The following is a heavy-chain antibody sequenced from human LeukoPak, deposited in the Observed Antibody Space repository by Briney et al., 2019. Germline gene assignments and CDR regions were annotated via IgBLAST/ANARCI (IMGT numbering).Heavy chain of an antibody. Sequence: GGSLRLSCAASGFTVSTNYMSWVRQAPGKGLEWVSSIYSGGSTYYADSVKGRFTISRDNSKNTLFLQMNSPRAEDTAVYFCATLYSSSPYFDYWGQGTLVTVSS. D-gene: IGHD6-6*01. J-gene: IGHJ4*02. CDR1: GFTVSTNY. CDR2: IYSGGST. CDR3: ATLYSSSPYFDY. V-gene: IGHV3-53*01.